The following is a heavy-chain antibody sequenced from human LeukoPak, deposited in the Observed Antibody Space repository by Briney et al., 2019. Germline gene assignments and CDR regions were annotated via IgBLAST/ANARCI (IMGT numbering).Heavy chain of an antibody. D-gene: IGHD6-6*01. CDR1: GFTFSSYA. CDR3: ARGGAALNSYYYGMDV. CDR2: ISYDGSNK. Sequence: PGRSLRLSCAASGFTFSSYAMHWVRQAPGKGLEWVAVISYDGSNKYYADSVKGRFTISRDNSKNTLYLQMNSLRAEDTAVYYCARGGAALNSYYYGMDVWGQGTTVTVSS. J-gene: IGHJ6*02. V-gene: IGHV3-30*04.